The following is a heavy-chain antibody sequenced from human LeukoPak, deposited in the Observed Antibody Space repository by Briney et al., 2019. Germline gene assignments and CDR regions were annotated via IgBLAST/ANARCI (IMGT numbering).Heavy chain of an antibody. D-gene: IGHD6-19*01. CDR2: INPSGGST. CDR3: ARSHYSRGWEYFDY. Sequence: ASVKVSCKASGYTFTSYYVHWVRQAPGEGLEWMGIINPSGGSTIYAQKFQGRVTMTWDMSTSTVYMELSSLRSEDTAVYYCARSHYSRGWEYFDYWGQGTLVTVSS. J-gene: IGHJ4*02. CDR1: GYTFTSYY. V-gene: IGHV1-46*01.